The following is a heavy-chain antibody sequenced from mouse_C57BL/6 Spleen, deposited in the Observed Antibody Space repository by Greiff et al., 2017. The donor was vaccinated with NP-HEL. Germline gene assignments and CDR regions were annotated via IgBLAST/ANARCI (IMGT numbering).Heavy chain of an antibody. D-gene: IGHD2-4*01. CDR2: ISSGGDYI. Sequence: EVQGVESGEGLVKPGGSLKLSCAASGFTFSSYAMSWVRQTPEKRLEWVAYISSGGDYIYYADTVKGRFTISRDNARNTLYLQMSSLKSEDTAMYYCTRDHDYDGDYYAMDYWGQGTSVTVSS. CDR1: GFTFSSYA. CDR3: TRDHDYDGDYYAMDY. J-gene: IGHJ4*01. V-gene: IGHV5-9-1*02.